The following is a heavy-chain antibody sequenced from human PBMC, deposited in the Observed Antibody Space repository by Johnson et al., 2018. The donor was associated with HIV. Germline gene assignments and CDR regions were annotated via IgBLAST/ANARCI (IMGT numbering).Heavy chain of an antibody. D-gene: IGHD5-24*01. CDR2: IKQDGSEK. J-gene: IGHJ3*02. V-gene: IGHV3-7*01. Sequence: VHLVESGGGVVRPGGSLRLSCAASGFTFDDYGMSWVRQAPGKGLEWVANIKQDGSEKYYVDHVKGRFTISRDKAKNSLYVQMSSLRAEETAVSFCGRWLQSRGDAFDIWGQGTMVTVSS. CDR1: GFTFDDYG. CDR3: GRWLQSRGDAFDI.